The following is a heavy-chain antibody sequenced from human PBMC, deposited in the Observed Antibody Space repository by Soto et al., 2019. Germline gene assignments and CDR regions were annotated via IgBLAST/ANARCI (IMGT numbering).Heavy chain of an antibody. CDR3: ARRYGPGFDY. Sequence: QVQLQESGPGLVKPSETLSLTCTVSGGSISSYYWSWIRQPPGKGLEWIGYIYYSGSTNYNPSLTSRVTISVHTSKNQFSLKLSSVTAADTAVYYCARRYGPGFDYWGQGTLVTVSS. V-gene: IGHV4-59*08. CDR1: GGSISSYY. J-gene: IGHJ4*02. D-gene: IGHD4-17*01. CDR2: IYYSGST.